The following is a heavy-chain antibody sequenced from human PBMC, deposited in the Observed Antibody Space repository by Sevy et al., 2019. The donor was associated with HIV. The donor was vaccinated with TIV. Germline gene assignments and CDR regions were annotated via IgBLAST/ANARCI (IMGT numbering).Heavy chain of an antibody. J-gene: IGHJ4*02. D-gene: IGHD6-13*01. CDR2: IKRDGTIT. CDR1: GFTFSNWW. V-gene: IGHV3-74*01. CDR3: AKDLHDVAADY. Sequence: GGSLRLSCTASGFTFSNWWMHWVRQAPGEGLEWVSRIKRDGTITQYANSVKGRCTISRDNARNTVYLQMNSLGAEDTAIYYCAKDLHDVAADYWGQGTLVTVSS.